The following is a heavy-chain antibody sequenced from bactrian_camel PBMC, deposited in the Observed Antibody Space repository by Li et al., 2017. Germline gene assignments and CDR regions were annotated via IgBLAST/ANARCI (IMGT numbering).Heavy chain of an antibody. CDR3: AADLYKGSGSTIVHLHREPYEYNY. CDR1: MSSFSSVC. J-gene: IGHJ4*01. CDR2: LDSDGST. D-gene: IGHD6*01. Sequence: HVQLVESGGGSVEAGGSLRLSCEFSMSSFSSVCMAWFRQAPGKEREAVAVLDSDGSTMYADSVKGRFIISKDNDKNILHLQMDSLKPDDTAMYYCAADLYKGSGSTIVHLHREPYEYNYWGQGTQVTVS. V-gene: IGHV3S53*01.